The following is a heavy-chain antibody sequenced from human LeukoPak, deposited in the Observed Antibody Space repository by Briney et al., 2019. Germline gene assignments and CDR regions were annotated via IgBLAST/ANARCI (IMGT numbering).Heavy chain of an antibody. J-gene: IGHJ4*02. V-gene: IGHV4-39*01. CDR2: IYYSGST. CDR3: ARDGYSYHGNYFDY. D-gene: IGHD5-18*01. CDR1: GGSITSSSYY. Sequence: PSETLSLTCTVSGGSITSSSYYWGWIRQPPGNGLEWIGSIYYSGSTYYNPSLKSRVTISVDTSKNQFSLKLSSVTAADTAVYYCARDGYSYHGNYFDYWGQGTLVTVSS.